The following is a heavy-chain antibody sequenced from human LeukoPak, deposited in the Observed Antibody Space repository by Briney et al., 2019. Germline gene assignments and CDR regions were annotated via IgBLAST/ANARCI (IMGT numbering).Heavy chain of an antibody. D-gene: IGHD3-10*01. Sequence: PGRSLRLSCAASGFTFDDYAMHWVRQAPGKGLEWVSGISWNSGSIGYADSVKGRFTISRDNAKNSLYLQMNSLRAEDTALYYCAKGVRGVIIELFDYWGQGTLVTVSS. V-gene: IGHV3-9*01. CDR1: GFTFDDYA. CDR2: ISWNSGSI. CDR3: AKGVRGVIIELFDY. J-gene: IGHJ4*02.